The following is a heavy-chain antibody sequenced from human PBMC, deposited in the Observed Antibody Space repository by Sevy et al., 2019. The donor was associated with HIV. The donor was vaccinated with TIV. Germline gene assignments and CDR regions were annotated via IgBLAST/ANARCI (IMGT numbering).Heavy chain of an antibody. Sequence: GGSLRLSCAASGFIFSSYEMNWVRQAPGKGLEWVSYISSSGTTIKYADSVKGRFTISRDNAKNSLYMQMNSLRAEDTAVYYCARVDANYDKGFDPWGQGTLVTVSS. CDR1: GFIFSSYE. J-gene: IGHJ5*02. CDR2: ISSSGTTI. V-gene: IGHV3-48*03. CDR3: ARVDANYDKGFDP. D-gene: IGHD3-22*01.